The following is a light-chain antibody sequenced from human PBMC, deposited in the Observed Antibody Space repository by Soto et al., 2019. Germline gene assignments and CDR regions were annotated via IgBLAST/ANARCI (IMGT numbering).Light chain of an antibody. CDR2: WAS. J-gene: IGKJ3*01. V-gene: IGKV4-1*01. Sequence: DIVMTQSPDSLAVSLGERATINCKSSQSVLYSSNNKNYLAWYQQKPGQAPKLLIYWASTRESGVPDRFSGSGSGTDFTLTISNLQAEDVAVYYCQQYYTTPPVTFGPGTKVDIK. CDR3: QQYYTTPPVT. CDR1: QSVLYSSNNKNY.